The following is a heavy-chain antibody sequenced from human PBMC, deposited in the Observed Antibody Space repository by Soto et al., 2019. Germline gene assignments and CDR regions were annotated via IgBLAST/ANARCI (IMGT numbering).Heavy chain of an antibody. D-gene: IGHD5-18*01. CDR1: GFTFSSHW. Sequence: EVPLVESGGGLVQPGGSQRLSCAASGFTFSSHWMTGVRQAPGKGLEWVANIKQDGSERYYVDSVKGRFSISRDNAENSLYLQMTGLRAEDTAVYYCAREDTYGLYVDYWGQGTLVTVSS. V-gene: IGHV3-7*01. CDR2: IKQDGSER. CDR3: AREDTYGLYVDY. J-gene: IGHJ4*02.